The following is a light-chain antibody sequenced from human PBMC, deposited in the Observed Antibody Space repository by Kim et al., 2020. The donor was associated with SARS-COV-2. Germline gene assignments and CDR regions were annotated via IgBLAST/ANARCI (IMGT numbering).Light chain of an antibody. J-gene: IGLJ2*01. CDR3: NCRDSSGNHVV. Sequence: SSELTQDPAVSAALGQTVRITCQGDSLRSYYASWYQQKPGQAPVLVIYGKNNRPSGIPDRFSGSTSGTTASLTITGAQAEDEADYYCNCRDSSGNHVVFGGGTKVTVL. V-gene: IGLV3-19*01. CDR1: SLRSYY. CDR2: GKN.